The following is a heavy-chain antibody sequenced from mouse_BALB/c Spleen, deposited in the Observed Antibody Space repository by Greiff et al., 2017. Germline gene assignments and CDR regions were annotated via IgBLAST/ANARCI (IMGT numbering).Heavy chain of an antibody. CDR2: ISSGGST. D-gene: IGHD2-4*01. Sequence: EVQGVESGGGLVKPGGSLKLSCAASGFTFSSYAMSWVRQTPEKRLEWVASISSGGSTYYPDSVKGRFTISRDNARNILYLQMSSLRSEDTAMYYCARWYDYADVLDYWGQGTTRTVSS. CDR3: ARWYDYADVLDY. CDR1: GFTFSSYA. V-gene: IGHV5-6-5*01. J-gene: IGHJ2*01.